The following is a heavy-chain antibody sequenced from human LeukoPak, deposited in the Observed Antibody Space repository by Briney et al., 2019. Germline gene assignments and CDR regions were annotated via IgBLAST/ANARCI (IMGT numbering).Heavy chain of an antibody. V-gene: IGHV3-30*04. J-gene: IGHJ4*02. CDR3: ARSSNGYYNPNFDY. CDR1: GFTFSSYS. CDR2: ISFDGSNE. Sequence: GGSLRLSCADSGFTFSSYSMHWVRQAPGKGLEWVAIISFDGSNEYYTDSVRGRFTISRDNSKNTLYLQMNSIKTEDTAMYYCARSSNGYYNPNFDYWGQGTLVTVSS. D-gene: IGHD3-22*01.